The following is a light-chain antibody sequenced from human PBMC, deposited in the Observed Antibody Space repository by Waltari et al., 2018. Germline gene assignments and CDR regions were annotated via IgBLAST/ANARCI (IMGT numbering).Light chain of an antibody. Sequence: QSALTQPPSVSGSPGQSVTISCTGTSSDVGSYNFVSWYQQHPDKAPKLLIYDVNKWPSGVPDRFSGSKSSNTASLTISGLQGEDEADYYCCSYAGSYTYVFGTGTKVTAL. CDR3: CSYAGSYTYV. J-gene: IGLJ1*01. CDR1: SSDVGSYNF. V-gene: IGLV2-11*01. CDR2: DVN.